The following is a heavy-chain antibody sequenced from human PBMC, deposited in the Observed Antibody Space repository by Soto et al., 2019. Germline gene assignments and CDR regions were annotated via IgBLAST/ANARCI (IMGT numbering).Heavy chain of an antibody. CDR3: ARRYGGNFDY. CDR1: GGSISSYY. Sequence: SETLSLTCTVSGGSISSYYWSWIRHPPGKGLEWIGYIYYSGSTNYNPSLKSRVTISVDTSKNQFSLKVSSVTAADTAVYYCARRYGGNFDYWGQGTLVTVS. V-gene: IGHV4-59*01. CDR2: IYYSGST. J-gene: IGHJ4*02. D-gene: IGHD1-26*01.